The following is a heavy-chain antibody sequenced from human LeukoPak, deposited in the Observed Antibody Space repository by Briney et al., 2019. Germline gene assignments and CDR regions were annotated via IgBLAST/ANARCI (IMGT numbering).Heavy chain of an antibody. V-gene: IGHV3-7*03. Sequence: GGSLRLSCAASGFTFSSYWMSWVRQAPGKGLEWVANIKQDGSEKYYVDSVKGRFTISRDNAKNSLYLQMNSLRAEGTAVYYCARTQYYDILTGYSPFFDYWGQGTLVTVSS. D-gene: IGHD3-9*01. J-gene: IGHJ4*02. CDR2: IKQDGSEK. CDR1: GFTFSSYW. CDR3: ARTQYYDILTGYSPFFDY.